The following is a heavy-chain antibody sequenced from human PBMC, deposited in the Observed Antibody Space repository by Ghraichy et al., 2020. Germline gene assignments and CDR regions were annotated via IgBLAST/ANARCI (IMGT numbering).Heavy chain of an antibody. CDR2: INHSGST. CDR1: GGSFSGYY. CDR3: ARDAGISMVQAKFDY. Sequence: GSLRLSCAVYGGSFSGYYWSWIRQPPGKGLEWIGEINHSGSTNYNPSLKNRVTISVDTSKNQFSLKLSSLTAADTAVYYCARDAGISMVQAKFDYWGQGTLVTVSS. J-gene: IGHJ4*02. V-gene: IGHV4-34*01. D-gene: IGHD3-10*01.